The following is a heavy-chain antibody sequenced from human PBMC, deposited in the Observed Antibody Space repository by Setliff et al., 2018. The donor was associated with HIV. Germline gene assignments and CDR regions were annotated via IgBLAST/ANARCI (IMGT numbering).Heavy chain of an antibody. J-gene: IGHJ2*01. CDR3: ARERAHGKPPLLNWDFDL. Sequence: ASVKVSCKASGYTFINHLLYWVRQAPGQRLEWMGWINADNGNTRYSQKFQGRVTITRDTSASTAYMELSSLTSQDTAVYYCARERAHGKPPLLNWDFDLWGRGTLVTVSS. D-gene: IGHD3-10*01. CDR1: GYTFINHL. V-gene: IGHV1-3*01. CDR2: INADNGNT.